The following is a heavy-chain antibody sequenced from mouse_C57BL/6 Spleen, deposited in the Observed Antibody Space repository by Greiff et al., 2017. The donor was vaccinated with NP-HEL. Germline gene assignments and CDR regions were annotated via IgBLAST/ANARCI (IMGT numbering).Heavy chain of an antibody. V-gene: IGHV1-69*01. Sequence: QVQLQQPGAELVMPGASVKLSCKASGYTFTSYWMHWVKQRPGQGLEWIGEIDPSDSYTNYNQKFKGKSTLTVDKSSSTAYMQLSSLTSEDSAVYYCARGGLVHYFDYWGQGTTLTVSS. J-gene: IGHJ2*01. D-gene: IGHD2-3*01. CDR1: GYTFTSYW. CDR3: ARGGLVHYFDY. CDR2: IDPSDSYT.